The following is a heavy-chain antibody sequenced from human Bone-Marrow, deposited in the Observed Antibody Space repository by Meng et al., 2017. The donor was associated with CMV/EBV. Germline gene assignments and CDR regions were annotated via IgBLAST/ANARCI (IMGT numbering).Heavy chain of an antibody. V-gene: IGHV2-5*01. D-gene: IGHD1-26*01. J-gene: IGHJ4*02. CDR3: AHRQGGLLVSV. CDR1: GFSLSTSGVG. Sequence: SGPTLVKPTQTLTLTCTFSGFSLSTSGVGVGWIRQPPGKALEWLALIYWNDDKRYSPSLKSRLTITKDTSKNQVVLTMTNKDPVDTATYYCAHRQGGLLVSVWGQGTPVTVSS. CDR2: IYWNDDK.